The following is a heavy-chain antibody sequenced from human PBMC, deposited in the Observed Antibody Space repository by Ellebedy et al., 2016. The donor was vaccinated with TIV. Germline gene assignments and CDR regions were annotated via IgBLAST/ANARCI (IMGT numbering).Heavy chain of an antibody. J-gene: IGHJ4*02. D-gene: IGHD1-14*01. CDR1: GFTFSSYA. CDR2: ISGTGGST. CDR3: AKSPSRKPDLGDY. V-gene: IGHV3-23*01. Sequence: GESLKISCAASGFTFSSYAMSWVRQAPGKGLEWVSVISGTGGSTNYADSVKGRFTISRDNSKNTLYLQMNSLRAEDTTVYYCAKSPSRKPDLGDYWGQGTLVTVSS.